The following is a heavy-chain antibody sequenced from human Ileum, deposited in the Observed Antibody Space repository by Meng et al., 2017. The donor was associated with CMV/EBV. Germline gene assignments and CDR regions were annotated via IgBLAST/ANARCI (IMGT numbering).Heavy chain of an antibody. CDR2: ISPIFRTS. Sequence: VQLGQAGAEVKRPWSSVKVSCEGSGGTFSSNAISWVRHAPGQGLEWMGVISPIFRTSNYAQKFQGRLTITADESTSTAYMELSSLTSGDTAVYYCATSGRGPKYYFDYWGQGTLVTVSS. V-gene: IGHV1-69*12. CDR1: GGTFSSNA. CDR3: ATSGRGPKYYFDY. D-gene: IGHD1-14*01. J-gene: IGHJ4*02.